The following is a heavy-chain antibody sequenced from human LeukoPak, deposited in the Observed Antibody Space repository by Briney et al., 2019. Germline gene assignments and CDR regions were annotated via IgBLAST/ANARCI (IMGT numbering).Heavy chain of an antibody. Sequence: ASVKVSCKASGYTFTSYGIRWVRPAPGQGLEWMGWISAYNGNTNYAQKLQGRVTMTTDTSTSTAYMELRSLRSDDTAVYYCARVGSYYYDSSGYLGWGQGTLVTVSS. V-gene: IGHV1-18*01. J-gene: IGHJ4*02. D-gene: IGHD3-22*01. CDR3: ARVGSYYYDSSGYLG. CDR1: GYTFTSYG. CDR2: ISAYNGNT.